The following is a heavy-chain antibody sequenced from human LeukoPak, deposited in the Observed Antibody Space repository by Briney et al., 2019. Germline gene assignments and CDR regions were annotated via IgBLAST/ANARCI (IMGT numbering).Heavy chain of an antibody. V-gene: IGHV3-23*01. CDR1: GFTFSSYA. D-gene: IGHD3-3*01. CDR3: AKGRRFWSGYYPFDY. CDR2: INGSGGST. J-gene: IGHJ4*02. Sequence: GGSLRLSCAASGFTFSSYAMSWVRQAPGTGLEWVSAINGSGGSTYYADSVKGRFTISRDNSKNTLYLQMNSLRAEDTAVYYCAKGRRFWSGYYPFDYWGQGTLVTVSS.